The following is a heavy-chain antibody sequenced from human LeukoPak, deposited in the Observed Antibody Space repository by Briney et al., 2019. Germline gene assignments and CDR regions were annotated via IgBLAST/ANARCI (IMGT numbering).Heavy chain of an antibody. CDR3: ARDLGGYRHYYDSRYYREYFDY. CDR1: GYTFSTYY. V-gene: IGHV1-46*01. D-gene: IGHD3-22*01. Sequence: ASVKVSCKASGYTFSTYYMHWVRQAPGQGPEWMGMINPSDGITSNAQKFQGRVTITRDTSAGTVYMELTSLSSEDTAVYYCARDLGGYRHYYDSRYYREYFDYWGQGTLVTVSS. J-gene: IGHJ4*02. CDR2: INPSDGIT.